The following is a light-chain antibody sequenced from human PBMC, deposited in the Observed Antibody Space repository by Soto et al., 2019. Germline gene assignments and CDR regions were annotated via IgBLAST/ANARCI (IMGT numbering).Light chain of an antibody. CDR3: AAWDDSLIGPA. Sequence: QSVLTQPPSASGTPGQRVTISCSGTSSNIGSNSVSWYYHLPGTAPKLLIYNSDQRPSGVPDRFSGSKSDTSASLAISGLQSEDEADYYCAAWDDSLIGPAFGGGTKVTVL. CDR1: SSNIGSNS. V-gene: IGLV1-44*01. J-gene: IGLJ2*01. CDR2: NSD.